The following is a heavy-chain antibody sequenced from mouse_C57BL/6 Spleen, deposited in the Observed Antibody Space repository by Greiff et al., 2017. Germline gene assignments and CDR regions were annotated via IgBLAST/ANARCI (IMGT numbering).Heavy chain of an antibody. CDR1: GYTFTSYW. CDR2: IDPSDSYT. D-gene: IGHD1-1*01. Sequence: QVQLQQPGAELVMPGASVKLSCKASGYTFTSYWMHWVKQRPGQGLEWIGEIDPSDSYTNYNQKFKGKSTLTVDKSSSTAYMQISSLTSEDSAVYYCARWVYYYGSKVFYYFDYWGQGTTLTVSS. CDR3: ARWVYYYGSKVFYYFDY. V-gene: IGHV1-69*01. J-gene: IGHJ2*01.